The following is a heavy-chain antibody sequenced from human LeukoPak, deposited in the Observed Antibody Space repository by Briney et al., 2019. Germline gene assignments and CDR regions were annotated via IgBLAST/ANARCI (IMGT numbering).Heavy chain of an antibody. Sequence: GESLNISCKGYGDRFTSYWVAWVRPMPGKGLEWMGIIFPGDSDTRYSPSIQGQVTISVDRSISTAYLQWSSLKASDTAIYYCARRPLHSQNWLAPWGQGTLVTVSS. CDR1: GDRFTSYW. V-gene: IGHV5-51*01. CDR2: IFPGDSDT. CDR3: ARRPLHSQNWLAP. J-gene: IGHJ5*02.